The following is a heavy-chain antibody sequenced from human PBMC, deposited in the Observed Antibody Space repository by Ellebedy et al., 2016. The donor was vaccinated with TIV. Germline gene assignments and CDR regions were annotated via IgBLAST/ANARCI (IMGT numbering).Heavy chain of an antibody. J-gene: IGHJ4*02. Sequence: GGSLRLSXATSGFTFTTFAMAWVRQAPGKGLEWVSGLSGSADSAYYADSVKGRFTVSRDTSTNTLYLQMNSLSAGDTAIYYCAKDTEERRPFYFDSWGQGILVTVSS. V-gene: IGHV3-23*01. CDR2: LSGSADSA. D-gene: IGHD1-1*01. CDR3: AKDTEERRPFYFDS. CDR1: GFTFTTFA.